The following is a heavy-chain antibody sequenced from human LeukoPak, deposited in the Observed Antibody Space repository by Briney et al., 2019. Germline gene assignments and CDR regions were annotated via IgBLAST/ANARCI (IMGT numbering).Heavy chain of an antibody. D-gene: IGHD1-26*01. V-gene: IGHV3-49*04. CDR2: IRTKAYGGTT. J-gene: IGHJ4*02. CDR1: GFTFGDYA. CDR3: ARELSGSYYDFDY. Sequence: GGSLRLSCTASGFTFGDYAMSWVRQAPGKGLEWVGFIRTKAYGGTTEYAASVKGRFTISRDDSKSIVYLQMNSLKNEDTAVYYCARELSGSYYDFDYWGQGTLVTVSS.